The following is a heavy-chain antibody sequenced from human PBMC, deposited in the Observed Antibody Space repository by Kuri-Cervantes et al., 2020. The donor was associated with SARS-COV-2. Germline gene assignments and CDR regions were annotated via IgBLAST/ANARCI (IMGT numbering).Heavy chain of an antibody. CDR3: TTLIDY. CDR1: GFTFSSYA. J-gene: IGHJ4*02. Sequence: GGSLRLSCAASGFTFSSYAMHWVRQAPGKGMEYVSAISSNGGSTYYADSVKGRFTISRENSKNTLYLQMCSLRAEDMAVYYCTTLIDYWGQGALVTVSS. V-gene: IGHV3-64*02. CDR2: ISSNGGST.